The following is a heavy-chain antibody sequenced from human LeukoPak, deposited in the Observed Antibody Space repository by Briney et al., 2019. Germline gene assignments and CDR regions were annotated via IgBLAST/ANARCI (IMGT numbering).Heavy chain of an antibody. Sequence: GGSLRLSCAASGFTFSNAWMSWVRQAPGKGLEWVGRIKSETDGGTTDYAAPVKGRFTISRDDSKNTLYLQMNSLKTEDTAVYYCTTDPPGRFDPWAREPWSPSPQ. V-gene: IGHV3-15*01. CDR3: TTDPPGRFDP. CDR1: GFTFSNAW. J-gene: IGHJ5*02. CDR2: IKSETDGGTT.